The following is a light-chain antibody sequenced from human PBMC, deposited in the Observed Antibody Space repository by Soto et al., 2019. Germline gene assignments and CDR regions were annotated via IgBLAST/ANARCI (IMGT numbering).Light chain of an antibody. CDR3: QSYDSSLRV. J-gene: IGLJ2*01. Sequence: QSVLTQPPSVSGAPGQRVTISCTGSSSNIGAGYDVHWYQQLPGTAPKLLIYGNSNRPSGVPDRFSGSKSGTSASLAITGLQAEDEADYYCQSYDSSLRVFGGGTQLPS. CDR2: GNS. V-gene: IGLV1-40*01. CDR1: SSNIGAGYD.